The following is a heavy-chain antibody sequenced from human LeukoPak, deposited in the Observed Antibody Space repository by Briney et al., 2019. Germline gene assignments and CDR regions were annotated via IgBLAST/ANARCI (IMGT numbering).Heavy chain of an antibody. CDR2: IYYSGST. J-gene: IGHJ4*02. CDR1: GGSISSGDYY. D-gene: IGHD6-19*01. Sequence: NPSQTLSLTCTVSGGSISSGDYYWSWIRQPPGKGLEWIGYIYYSGSTYYNPSLKSRVTISVDTSKNQFSLKLSSVTAADTAVYYCASETSSGWSQSVPYWGQGTLVTVSS. V-gene: IGHV4-30-4*08. CDR3: ASETSSGWSQSVPY.